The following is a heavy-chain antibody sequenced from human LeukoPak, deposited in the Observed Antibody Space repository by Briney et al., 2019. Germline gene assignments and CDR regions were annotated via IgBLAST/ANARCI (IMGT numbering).Heavy chain of an antibody. CDR2: IYSGGST. J-gene: IGHJ6*02. CDR1: GFAFSSFA. D-gene: IGHD2-8*02. CDR3: ARDAGGYGMDV. Sequence: GGSLRLSCTASGFAFSSFAMGWVRQAPGKGPEWVSVIYSGGSTYYADSVKGRFTISRDNSKNTLYLQMNSLRAEDTAVYYCARDAGGYGMDVWGQGTTVTVSS. V-gene: IGHV3-66*01.